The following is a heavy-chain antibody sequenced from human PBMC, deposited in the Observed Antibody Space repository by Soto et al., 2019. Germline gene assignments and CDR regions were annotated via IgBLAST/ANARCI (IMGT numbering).Heavy chain of an antibody. CDR1: GYTFTSYC. Sequence: ASVKVSCKASGYTFTSYCIKWVRQAPGQGLEWMGWISPYNGNTNYAQKLQGRVTMTTDTSTSTAYMELSSLRSDDTAVYYCARVRYCSGGGCYLRAGNYFDYWGQGTLVTVSS. CDR3: ARVRYCSGGGCYLRAGNYFDY. D-gene: IGHD2-15*01. V-gene: IGHV1-18*01. J-gene: IGHJ4*02. CDR2: ISPYNGNT.